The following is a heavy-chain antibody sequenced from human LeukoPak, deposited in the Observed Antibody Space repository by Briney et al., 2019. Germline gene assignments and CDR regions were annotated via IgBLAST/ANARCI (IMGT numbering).Heavy chain of an antibody. Sequence: SETLSLTCTVSGGSISSYYWSWIRQPPGKGLEWIGYIYYSGSTNYNPSLKSRVTISVDTSKNQFSLKLSSVTAADTAVYYCARRDATVGAFDIWGQGTMVTVSS. D-gene: IGHD4-17*01. CDR1: GGSISSYY. CDR3: ARRDATVGAFDI. CDR2: IYYSGST. J-gene: IGHJ3*02. V-gene: IGHV4-59*08.